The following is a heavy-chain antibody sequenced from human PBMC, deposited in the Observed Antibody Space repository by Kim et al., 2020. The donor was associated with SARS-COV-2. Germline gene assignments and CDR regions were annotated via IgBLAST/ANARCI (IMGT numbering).Heavy chain of an antibody. CDR2: IYYSGST. D-gene: IGHD6-13*01. CDR3: ARAAAGMYYYYGMDV. J-gene: IGHJ6*02. Sequence: SETLSLTCTVSGGSISSYYWSWIRQPPGKGLEWIGYIYYSGSTNYNPSLKSRVTISVDTSKNQFSLKLSSVTAADTAVYYCARAAAGMYYYYGMDVWGQG. V-gene: IGHV4-59*01. CDR1: GGSISSYY.